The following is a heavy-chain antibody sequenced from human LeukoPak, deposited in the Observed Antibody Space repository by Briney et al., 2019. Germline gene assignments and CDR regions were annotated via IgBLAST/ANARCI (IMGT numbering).Heavy chain of an antibody. CDR1: GYTFTIYG. CDR3: ARDTLTGSGLDAFDI. D-gene: IGHD3-9*01. Sequence: ASVTVSFTSSGYTFTIYGINLMRQAPGQGQELMGWIGAYNGNTNYAQKLQGRVTMTTDTSTSTAYMELRSLRSDDTAVYYCARDTLTGSGLDAFDIWGQGTMVTVSS. V-gene: IGHV1-18*01. CDR2: IGAYNGNT. J-gene: IGHJ3*02.